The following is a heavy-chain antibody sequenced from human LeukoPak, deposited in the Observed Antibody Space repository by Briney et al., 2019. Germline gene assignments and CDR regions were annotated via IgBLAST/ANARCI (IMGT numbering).Heavy chain of an antibody. CDR1: GFTFDDYA. CDR3: AKGYDYSGSRFFDY. V-gene: IGHV3-9*01. CDR2: ISWNSGSI. J-gene: IGHJ4*02. D-gene: IGHD1-26*01. Sequence: PGRSLRLSCAASGFTFDDYAMHWVRQAPGKGLEWVSGISWNSGSIGYADSVKGRFTISRDNAKNSLYLQMNSLRAEDTALYYCAKGYDYSGSRFFDYWGQGTLVTVSS.